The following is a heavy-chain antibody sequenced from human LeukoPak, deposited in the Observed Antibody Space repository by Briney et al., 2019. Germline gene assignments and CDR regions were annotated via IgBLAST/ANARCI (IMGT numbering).Heavy chain of an antibody. J-gene: IGHJ4*02. CDR2: ISYDGSNK. CDR3: AKDEPGISATRPDY. D-gene: IGHD6-19*01. CDR1: GFTFSPFG. Sequence: PGGSLRLSCAASGFTFSPFGMHWVRQAPGKGLEWVALISYDGSNKWYADSVEGRFTTSRDNSKNTLYLQMSSLRAEDTAVYYCAKDEPGISATRPDYWGQGTLVSVSS. V-gene: IGHV3-30*18.